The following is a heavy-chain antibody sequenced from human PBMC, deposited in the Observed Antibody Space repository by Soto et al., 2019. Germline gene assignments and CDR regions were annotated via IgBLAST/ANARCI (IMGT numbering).Heavy chain of an antibody. J-gene: IGHJ6*03. V-gene: IGHV1-3*01. D-gene: IGHD2-2*01. CDR3: AREGGVVPAAMLVYYYYYTDV. CDR1: GYTFTSYA. Sequence: QVQLVQSGAEVKKPGASVKVSCKASGYTFTSYAMHWVRQAPGQRLEWMGWINAGNGNTKYSQKFQGRVTITRDTSASTAYMELSSLRSEDTAVYYCAREGGVVPAAMLVYYYYYTDVWGKGTTVTVSS. CDR2: INAGNGNT.